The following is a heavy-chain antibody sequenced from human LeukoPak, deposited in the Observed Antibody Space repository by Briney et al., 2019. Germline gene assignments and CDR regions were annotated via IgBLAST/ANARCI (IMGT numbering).Heavy chain of an antibody. J-gene: IGHJ4*02. CDR2: IIPIFGTA. CDR1: GGTFSSYA. D-gene: IGHD3-22*01. V-gene: IGHV1-69*13. Sequence: ASVKVSCKASGGTFSSYAISGVRQAPGQGLEGMGGIIPIFGTANYAQKFQGRVTITADESTSTAYMELSSLSSEDTAVYYCARDGDYYDSSGDYWGQGTLVTVSS. CDR3: ARDGDYYDSSGDY.